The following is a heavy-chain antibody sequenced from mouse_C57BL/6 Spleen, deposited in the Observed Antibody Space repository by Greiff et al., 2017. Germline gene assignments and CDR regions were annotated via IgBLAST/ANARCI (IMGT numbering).Heavy chain of an antibody. V-gene: IGHV2-4*01. J-gene: IGHJ3*01. Sequence: VQLQQSGPGLVQPSQSLSITCTVSGFSLTSYGVHWVRQPPGKGLEWLGVIGSGGSTDYNAAFISRLSISKDNSKSQVFFKMNSLQADDTAIYYCAKNYYDYDWFAYWGQGTLVTVSA. CDR1: GFSLTSYG. CDR2: IGSGGST. D-gene: IGHD2-4*01. CDR3: AKNYYDYDWFAY.